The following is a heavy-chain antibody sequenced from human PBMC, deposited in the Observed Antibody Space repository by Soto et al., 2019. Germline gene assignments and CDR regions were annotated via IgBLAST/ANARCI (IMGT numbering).Heavy chain of an antibody. Sequence: ASVKVSCKASGGTFSSYAISWVRQAPGQGLEWMGGIIPIFGTANYAQKFQGRVTITADESTSTAYMELSSLRSEDTAVHYCARSRGIAARSYYFDYWGQGTLVTVSS. V-gene: IGHV1-69*13. D-gene: IGHD6-6*01. CDR3: ARSRGIAARSYYFDY. J-gene: IGHJ4*02. CDR2: IIPIFGTA. CDR1: GGTFSSYA.